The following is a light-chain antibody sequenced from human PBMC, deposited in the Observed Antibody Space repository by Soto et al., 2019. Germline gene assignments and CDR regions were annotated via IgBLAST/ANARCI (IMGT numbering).Light chain of an antibody. CDR3: CSYVGSSTLV. CDR2: ESS. Sequence: QSALTQPASVSGSPGQSITISCTGTSSDVGSYNLVSWYRQHPGKAPKLMIYESSKRPSGLSNRFSGSKSGNTASLTISGLQAEDEADYYCCSYVGSSTLVFGGRTKLTVL. V-gene: IGLV2-23*01. CDR1: SSDVGSYNL. J-gene: IGLJ3*02.